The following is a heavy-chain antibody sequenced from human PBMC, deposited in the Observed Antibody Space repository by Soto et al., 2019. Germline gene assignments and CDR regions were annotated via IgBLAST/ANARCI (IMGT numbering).Heavy chain of an antibody. CDR1: GYTFSSYG. V-gene: IGHV1-18*01. J-gene: IGHJ4*02. CDR2: ISANNGNT. Sequence: QVQLVPSGAEVKKPGASVKVSCKASGYTFSSYGISWVRQAPGQGLEWMGWISANNGNTNYAQQVQGRVTMTTDTSTSTADMELRSLRSDDTAMYYCARGGPGAPFDYWGQGTPVTVSS. CDR3: ARGGPGAPFDY. D-gene: IGHD1-26*01.